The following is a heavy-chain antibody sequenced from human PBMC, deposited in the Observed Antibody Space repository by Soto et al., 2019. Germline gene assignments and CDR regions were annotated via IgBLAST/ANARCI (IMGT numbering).Heavy chain of an antibody. D-gene: IGHD2-2*01. J-gene: IGHJ6*02. Sequence: GASVKVSCKVSGYTLTELSMHWVRQAPGKGLEWMGGFDPEDGETIYAQKFQGRVTMTEDTSTDTAYMELSSLRSEDTAVYYCATSVIHGTGNIVVVPAATYQALNGMDVWGQGTTVTVSS. CDR2: FDPEDGET. V-gene: IGHV1-24*01. CDR1: GYTLTELS. CDR3: ATSVIHGTGNIVVVPAATYQALNGMDV.